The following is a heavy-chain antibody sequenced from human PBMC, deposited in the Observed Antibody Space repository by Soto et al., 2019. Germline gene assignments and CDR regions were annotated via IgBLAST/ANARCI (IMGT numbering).Heavy chain of an antibody. V-gene: IGHV1-58*01. D-gene: IGHD3-16*01. CDR1: GFTFTSSA. J-gene: IGHJ6*01. CDR2: IVVGSGNT. Sequence: SVKVSGKASGFTFTSSAVQWVRQARGQRLEWIGWIVVGSGNTNYAQKFQERVTITTDMSTSTAYMELSSLGSEDTAVYYCAARAVWRAYYNYYRMDVWGQGTKVTVS. CDR3: AARAVWRAYYNYYRMDV.